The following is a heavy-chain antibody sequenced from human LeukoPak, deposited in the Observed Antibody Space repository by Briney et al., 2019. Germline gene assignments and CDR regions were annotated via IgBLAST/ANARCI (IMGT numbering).Heavy chain of an antibody. V-gene: IGHV4-39*07. D-gene: IGHD3-3*01. Sequence: SETLSLTCTVSGSSINTPNYYWSWIRQPPGKGLEWIGEINHSGSTNYNPSLKSRVTISVDTSKNQFSLKLSSVTAADTAVYYCASVGPRFWSGYYTRRNWFDPWGQGTLVTVSS. J-gene: IGHJ5*02. CDR3: ASVGPRFWSGYYTRRNWFDP. CDR1: GSSINTPNYY. CDR2: INHSGST.